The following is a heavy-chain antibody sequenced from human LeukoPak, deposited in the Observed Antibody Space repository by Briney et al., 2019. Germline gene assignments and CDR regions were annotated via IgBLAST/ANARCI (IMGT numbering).Heavy chain of an antibody. V-gene: IGHV3-30*02. CDR1: GFIFNNYG. CDR2: IRYDASDK. J-gene: IGHJ4*02. Sequence: GGSLRLSCAASGFIFNNYGIHWVRQAPGQGLEWVASIRYDASDKYYADSVKGRFTISRDNSKNNVYLQMNSVRAEDTAVYYCAKDSWEVGATAEIDYWGQGTLVTVSS. CDR3: AKDSWEVGATAEIDY. D-gene: IGHD1-26*01.